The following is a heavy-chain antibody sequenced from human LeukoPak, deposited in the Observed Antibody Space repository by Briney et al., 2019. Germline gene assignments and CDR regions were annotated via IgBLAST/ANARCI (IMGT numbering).Heavy chain of an antibody. J-gene: IGHJ4*02. D-gene: IGHD3-22*01. CDR3: ITFSMIVVVITD. V-gene: IGHV3-15*01. CDR2: IKSKTDGGTT. CDR1: GFTFNNAW. Sequence: GGSLRLSCAASGFTFNNAWISWVRQAPGKGLEWVGRIKSKTDGGTTDYAAPVKGRFTISRDDSKNTLYLQMNSLKTEHTAVYYCITFSMIVVVITDWGQGTLVTVSS.